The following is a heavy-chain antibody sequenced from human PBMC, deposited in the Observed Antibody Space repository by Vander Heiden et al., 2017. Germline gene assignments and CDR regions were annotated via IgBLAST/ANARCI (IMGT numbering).Heavy chain of an antibody. V-gene: IGHV4-59*01. J-gene: IGHJ6*02. Sequence: HALLQEPGPGLVKASETLSLTCAVSGDSSTAFYWSWIRQPPGKGLEWIGYIHDSGSTNYNPSLKSRVTISLDTSKNQLSLRLNSVTAADTAVYYCARDTSGGMHVWGQGTTVTVSS. CDR2: IHDSGST. CDR1: GDSSTAFY. CDR3: ARDTSGGMHV.